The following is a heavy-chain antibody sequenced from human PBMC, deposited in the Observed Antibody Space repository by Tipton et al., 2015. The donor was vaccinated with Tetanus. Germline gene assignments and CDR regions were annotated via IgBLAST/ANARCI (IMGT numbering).Heavy chain of an antibody. CDR2: IKYDGSEE. CDR1: GFTFSSYD. V-gene: IGHV3-7*01. D-gene: IGHD3-22*01. Sequence: SLRLSCTASGFTFSSYDMHWVRQTPGKGLEGVAKIKYDGSEEYYVDSVKGRFTISRDNAKNSLYLQMNSLRAEDTAVYYCARSSGYSGLGYWGQGTLVTVSS. J-gene: IGHJ4*02. CDR3: ARSSGYSGLGY.